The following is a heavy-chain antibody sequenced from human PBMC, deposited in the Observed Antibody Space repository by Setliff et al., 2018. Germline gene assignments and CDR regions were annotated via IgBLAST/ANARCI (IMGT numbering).Heavy chain of an antibody. D-gene: IGHD3-22*01. CDR2: VDRSGNT. J-gene: IGHJ4*02. Sequence: KPSETLSLTCTLSGDSISRSTYYWGWIRQSPGKGLDWIGTVDRSGNTFYNPSLRSRVTISVDTSKNQISMKLTSVSAADTAVYYCARRDSTSYYGYSFDFWGRGTLVTAPQ. CDR1: GDSISRSTYY. CDR3: ARRDSTSYYGYSFDF. V-gene: IGHV4-39*01.